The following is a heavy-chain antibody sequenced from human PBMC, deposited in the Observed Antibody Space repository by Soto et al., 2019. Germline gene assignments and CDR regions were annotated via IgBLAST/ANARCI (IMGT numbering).Heavy chain of an antibody. CDR2: IYYSGST. CDR3: ARSTYYDFWSGYTRFDP. D-gene: IGHD3-3*01. J-gene: IGHJ5*02. V-gene: IGHV4-30-4*01. CDR1: GGSISSGDYY. Sequence: SETPSLTCTVSGGSISSGDYYWSWIRQPPGKGLEWIGYIYYSGSTYYNPSLKSRVTISVDTSKNQFSLKLSSVTAADTAVYYCARSTYYDFWSGYTRFDPWGQGTLVTVSS.